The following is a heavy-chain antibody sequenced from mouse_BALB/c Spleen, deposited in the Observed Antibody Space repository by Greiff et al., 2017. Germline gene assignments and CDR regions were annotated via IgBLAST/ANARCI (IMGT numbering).Heavy chain of an antibody. CDR3: ARYSYGYPWFAY. V-gene: IGHV3-8*02. D-gene: IGHD1-2*01. CDR1: GDSITSGY. CDR2: ISYSGST. J-gene: IGHJ3*01. Sequence: EVKLEESGPSLVKPSQTLSLTCSVTGDSITSGYWNWIRKFPGNKLEYMGYISYSGSTYYNPSLKSRISITRDTSKNQYYLQLNSVTTEDTATYYCARYSYGYPWFAYWGQGTLVTVSA.